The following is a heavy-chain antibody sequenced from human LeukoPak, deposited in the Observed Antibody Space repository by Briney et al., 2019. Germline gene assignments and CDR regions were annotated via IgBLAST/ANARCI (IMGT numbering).Heavy chain of an antibody. V-gene: IGHV1-8*01. CDR3: ARGASGSYYEAYYFDY. J-gene: IGHJ4*02. D-gene: IGHD1-26*01. CDR1: GYTFTSYD. Sequence: ASVKVSCKASGYTFTSYDINWVRQATGQELEWMGWMNPNSGNTGYAQKFQGRVTMTRNTSISTAYMELSSLRSEDTAVYYCARGASGSYYEAYYFDYWGQGTLVTVSS. CDR2: MNPNSGNT.